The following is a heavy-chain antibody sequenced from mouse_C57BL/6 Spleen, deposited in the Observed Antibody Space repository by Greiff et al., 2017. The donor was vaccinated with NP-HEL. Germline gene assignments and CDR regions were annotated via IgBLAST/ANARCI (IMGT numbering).Heavy chain of an antibody. V-gene: IGHV1-15*01. CDR2: IDPETGGT. CDR3: TREDYYEDFDY. CDR1: GYTFTDYE. J-gene: IGHJ2*01. D-gene: IGHD1-1*01. Sequence: VKLVESGAELVRPGASVTLSCKASGYTFTDYEMHWVKQTPVHGLEWIGAIDPETGGTAYNQKFKGKAILTADKSSSTAYMELRSLTSEDSAVYYCTREDYYEDFDYWGQGTTLTVSS.